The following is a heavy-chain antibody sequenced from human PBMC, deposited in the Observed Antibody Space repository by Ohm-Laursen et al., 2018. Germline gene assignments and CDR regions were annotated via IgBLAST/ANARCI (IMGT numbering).Heavy chain of an antibody. CDR2: IYKSGST. CDR1: GGSISSYY. V-gene: IGHV4-59*08. Sequence: GTLSLTCSVSGGSISSYYWSWTRQSPGKGLEWIGYIYKSGSTNYNPSLKSRVTISKDTSKNQFSLKLTSVTAADTAVYHCAGAPNLYYFDYWGQGTLVTVSS. CDR3: AGAPNLYYFDY. J-gene: IGHJ4*02. D-gene: IGHD1-26*01.